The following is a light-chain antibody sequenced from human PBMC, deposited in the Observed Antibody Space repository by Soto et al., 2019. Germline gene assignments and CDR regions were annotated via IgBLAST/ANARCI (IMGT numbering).Light chain of an antibody. CDR2: EVS. V-gene: IGLV2-14*01. Sequence: QSALTQPASVSGSPGQSITISCAGTSSDIGGYNYVSWYQQHPGKAPKVMIYEVSNRPSGVSNRFSGSKSGNTASLTISGLQAEDEADYYCNSYTSRYTFVLGTGTKLTVL. J-gene: IGLJ1*01. CDR3: NSYTSRYTFV. CDR1: SSDIGGYNY.